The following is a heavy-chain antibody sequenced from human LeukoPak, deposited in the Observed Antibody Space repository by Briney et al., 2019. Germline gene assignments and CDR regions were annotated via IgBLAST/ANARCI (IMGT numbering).Heavy chain of an antibody. CDR2: IYYSGST. CDR1: GGSISSSSYY. J-gene: IGHJ4*02. Sequence: SETLSLTCTVSGGSISSSSYYWGWIRQPPGKGLEWIGSIYYSGSTYYNPSLKSRVTISVDTSKNQFSLKLSSVTAADTAVYYCARSWGSEIFDYWGQGTLVTVSS. CDR3: ARSWGSEIFDY. V-gene: IGHV4-39*01. D-gene: IGHD7-27*01.